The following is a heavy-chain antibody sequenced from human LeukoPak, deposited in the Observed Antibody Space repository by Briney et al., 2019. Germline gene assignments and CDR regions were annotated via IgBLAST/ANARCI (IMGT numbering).Heavy chain of an antibody. V-gene: IGHV3-30*09. CDR1: GFTFNYFA. CDR2: TSFDGTNK. D-gene: IGHD3-22*01. J-gene: IGHJ3*02. Sequence: GGSLRLSCAGSGFTFNYFAIHWVRQAPGKGLEWVAVTSFDGTNKYYADSVRGRFAISRDSSKNTLYLQMNSLRAEDTAVYYCAKGSGYYSRDAFDIWGQGTMVTVSS. CDR3: AKGSGYYSRDAFDI.